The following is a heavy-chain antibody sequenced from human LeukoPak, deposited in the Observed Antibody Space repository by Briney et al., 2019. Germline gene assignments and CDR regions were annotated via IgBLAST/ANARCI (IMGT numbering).Heavy chain of an antibody. D-gene: IGHD1-26*01. V-gene: IGHV3-7*01. CDR2: IKADECAK. CDR3: ARDVLGSLYY. J-gene: IGHJ4*02. CDR1: GFTFTTYW. Sequence: GGSLRLSCAASGFTFTTYWMAWVRQAPGKGLEGVAHIKADECAKHHAASVKGRFTISRDNAQSSVYLQMSSLRLDDTAVYFCARDVLGSLYYCGQGTLFSVSS.